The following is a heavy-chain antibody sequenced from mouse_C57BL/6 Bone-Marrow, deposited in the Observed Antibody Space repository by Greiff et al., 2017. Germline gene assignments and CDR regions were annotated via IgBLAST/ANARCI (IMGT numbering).Heavy chain of an antibody. CDR3: ASVSMMVTSYYFDY. Sequence: DVKLEESEGGLVQPGSSMKLSCTASGFTFSDYYMAWVRQVPEKGLEWVANINYDGGSTYYLDYLKSRFIISRDNAKNILYLQMSSLKSEDTATYYGASVSMMVTSYYFDYWGQGTTLTVAS. CDR2: INYDGGST. V-gene: IGHV5-16*01. D-gene: IGHD2-3*01. J-gene: IGHJ2*01. CDR1: GFTFSDYY.